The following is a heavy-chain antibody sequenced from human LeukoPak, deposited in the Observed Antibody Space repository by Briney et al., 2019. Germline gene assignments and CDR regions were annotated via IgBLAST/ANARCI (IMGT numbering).Heavy chain of an antibody. V-gene: IGHV3-30*04. Sequence: GRSLRLSCAASGFTFSSYAMRWVRQAPGKGLEWVAVISYDGSNKYYADSVKGRFTISRDNPKNTLCLQMNSLRAEDTAVYYCARGLAYYYDSSAYFLDYWGQGTLVTVSS. CDR1: GFTFSSYA. CDR2: ISYDGSNK. J-gene: IGHJ4*02. CDR3: ARGLAYYYDSSAYFLDY. D-gene: IGHD3-22*01.